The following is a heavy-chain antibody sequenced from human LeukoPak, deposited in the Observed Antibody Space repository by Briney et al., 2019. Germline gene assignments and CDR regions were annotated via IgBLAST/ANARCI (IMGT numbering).Heavy chain of an antibody. Sequence: GGSLRLSCAASGFTFSDYYMSWIRQAPGKGLEWVSYISSSGYTIYNADAVKGRFTISRDNAKNSLDLQMNSLRAEDTAVYYCARVRAYDSSGYNDAFDIWGQGTMVNV. CDR2: ISSSGYTI. D-gene: IGHD3-22*01. CDR1: GFTFSDYY. V-gene: IGHV3-11*01. J-gene: IGHJ3*02. CDR3: ARVRAYDSSGYNDAFDI.